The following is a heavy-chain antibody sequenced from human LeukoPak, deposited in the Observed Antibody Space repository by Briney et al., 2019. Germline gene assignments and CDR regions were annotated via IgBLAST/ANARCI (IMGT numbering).Heavy chain of an antibody. CDR2: INHSGST. CDR3: ARGLKFSYGYGNWFDP. D-gene: IGHD5-18*01. V-gene: IGHV4-34*01. J-gene: IGHJ5*02. CDR1: GGSFSGYY. Sequence: SETLSLTCAVYGGSFSGYYWSWIRQPPGKGLEWIGEINHSGSTNYDPSLKSRVTISVDTSKNQFSLKLSSVTAADTAVYYCARGLKFSYGYGNWFDPWGQGTLVTVSS.